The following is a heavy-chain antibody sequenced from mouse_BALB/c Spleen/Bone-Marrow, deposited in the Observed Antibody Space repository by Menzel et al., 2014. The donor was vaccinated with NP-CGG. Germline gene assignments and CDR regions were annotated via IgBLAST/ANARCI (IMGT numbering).Heavy chain of an antibody. V-gene: IGHV1-80*01. CDR3: ARRDGSTYYYAMDY. D-gene: IGHD1-1*01. CDR2: IYPGDGDT. J-gene: IGHJ4*01. Sequence: VQLQQSGAELVRPGSSVKISCKASGYAFSNYWMNWVKQRPGQGFEWIGQIYPGDGDTNYNGKFKGKATLTADKSSSTAYMQLSSLTSEDSAVYFCARRDGSTYYYAMDYWGQGTSVTVSS. CDR1: GYAFSNYW.